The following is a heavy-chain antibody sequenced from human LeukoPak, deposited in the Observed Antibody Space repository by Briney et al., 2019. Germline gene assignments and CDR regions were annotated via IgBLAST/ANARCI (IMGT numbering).Heavy chain of an antibody. J-gene: IGHJ6*03. D-gene: IGHD1-26*01. CDR1: GGSLSSYY. Sequence: SETLSLTCSVSGGSLSSYYWSWIRHPPGKGLEYIGHVHDSGSTNYNTSLKSRVTISIDTSKNQFSLKLSSVAAADTAVYYCARVGSYCMDVWGKGSTVTVSS. CDR2: VHDSGST. V-gene: IGHV4-59*01. CDR3: ARVGSYCMDV.